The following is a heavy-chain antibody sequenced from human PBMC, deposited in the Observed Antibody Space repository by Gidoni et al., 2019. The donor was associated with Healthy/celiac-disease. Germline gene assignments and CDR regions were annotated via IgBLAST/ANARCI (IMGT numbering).Heavy chain of an antibody. Sequence: QLQLQESGPGLGKPAETLSLTGTVSGGPISSSSYYWGWIRPPPGKGLEWIGSIYYSGSTYYNPSLKSRVTISVDTSKNQFSLKLSSVTAADTAVYYCARGSWSPAGDGYWGQGTLVTVSS. D-gene: IGHD3-10*01. CDR2: IYYSGST. J-gene: IGHJ4*02. CDR3: ARGSWSPAGDGY. CDR1: GGPISSSSYY. V-gene: IGHV4-39*01.